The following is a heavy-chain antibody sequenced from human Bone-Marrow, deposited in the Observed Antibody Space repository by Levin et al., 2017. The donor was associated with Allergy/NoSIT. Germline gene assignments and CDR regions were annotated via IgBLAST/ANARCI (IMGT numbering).Heavy chain of an antibody. D-gene: IGHD4-17*01. CDR2: VRQDGNEK. CDR3: VRAADYGPHFEH. CDR1: GFTFSGFW. J-gene: IGHJ4*02. V-gene: IGHV3-7*01. Sequence: PGGSLRLSCAASGFTFSGFWMSWVRQAPGKGLEWVANVRQDGNEKYYVDSVKGRFTISRDNTKNSLYLQMNSLRAADTAVYYCVRAADYGPHFEHWGQGTLVTVSS.